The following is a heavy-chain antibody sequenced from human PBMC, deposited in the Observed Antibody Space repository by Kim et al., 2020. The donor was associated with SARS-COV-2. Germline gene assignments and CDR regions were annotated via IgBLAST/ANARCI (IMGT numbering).Heavy chain of an antibody. V-gene: IGHV6-1*01. Sequence: SQTLSLTCAISGDSVSSNSVAWNWIRQSPSRGLEWLGRTYYRAKWYNDYAVSVNSRITITPDTSKNQFSLHLSSVSPEDTAIYYCARSYSGTYNSWGQGTLVTVSS. CDR3: ARSYSGTYNS. D-gene: IGHD1-26*01. CDR2: TYYRAKWYN. J-gene: IGHJ4*02. CDR1: GDSVSSNSVA.